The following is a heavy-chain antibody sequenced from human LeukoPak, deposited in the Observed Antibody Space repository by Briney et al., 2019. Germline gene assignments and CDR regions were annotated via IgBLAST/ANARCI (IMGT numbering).Heavy chain of an antibody. D-gene: IGHD3-10*02. CDR3: AELGITMIGGV. J-gene: IGHJ6*04. CDR2: IHYDGNNK. V-gene: IGHV3-30*02. CDR1: GFSFSSSA. Sequence: GGSLRLSCAASGFSFSSSAMHWVRQAPGKGLDWVAFIHYDGNNKYYADSVKGRFTISRDNAKNSLYLQMNSLRAEDTAVYCCAELGITMIGGVWGKGTTVTISS.